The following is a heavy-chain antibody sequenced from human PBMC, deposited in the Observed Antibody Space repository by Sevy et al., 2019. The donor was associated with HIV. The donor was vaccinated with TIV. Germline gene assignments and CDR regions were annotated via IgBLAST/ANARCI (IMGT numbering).Heavy chain of an antibody. CDR1: GFTFSSNT. J-gene: IGHJ5*02. CDR2: ISSRSTYI. Sequence: GGSLRLSCAASGFTFSSNTMNWLRQAPGKGLEWVSSISSRSTYIFYADSVKGRFTISRDNSKKSLFLQMNSLRVEDTAVYYCARGDKDGWFDPWGHGTPVTVSS. V-gene: IGHV3-21*01. D-gene: IGHD3-9*01. CDR3: ARGDKDGWFDP.